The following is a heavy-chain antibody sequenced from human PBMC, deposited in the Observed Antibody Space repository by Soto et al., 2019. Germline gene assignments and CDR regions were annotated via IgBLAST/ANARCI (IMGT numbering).Heavy chain of an antibody. Sequence: PSETLSLTCTVSAGSLNSGDCHWTWLRQPRGKGLEWIGYIYYSGTTYYNPSLMSRVSLSLDTSKNHFSLGLTSVTAADTAVYYCARGVDFEGFSPYGMDVWGQGTTVTVSS. J-gene: IGHJ6*02. CDR2: IYYSGTT. CDR3: ARGVDFEGFSPYGMDV. V-gene: IGHV4-30-4*01. CDR1: AGSLNSGDCH. D-gene: IGHD3-3*01.